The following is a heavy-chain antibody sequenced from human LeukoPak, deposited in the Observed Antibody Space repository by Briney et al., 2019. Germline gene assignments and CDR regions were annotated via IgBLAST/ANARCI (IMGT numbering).Heavy chain of an antibody. Sequence: SGTLSLTCSVSGGSISSDNWWSWVRQPPGKGLEWIGEIFHSGSTNYNPSLKSRVTISVDKSKNQFSLKLSSVTAADTAVYYCVRPYYDSSGYYLYPWGQGTLVTVSS. CDR3: VRPYYDSSGYYLYP. J-gene: IGHJ5*02. CDR1: GGSISSDNW. CDR2: IFHSGST. V-gene: IGHV4-4*02. D-gene: IGHD3-22*01.